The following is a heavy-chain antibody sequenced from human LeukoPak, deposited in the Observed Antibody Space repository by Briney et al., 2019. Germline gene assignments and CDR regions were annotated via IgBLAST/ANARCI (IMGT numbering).Heavy chain of an antibody. CDR3: ARLTSGWHSNFDY. J-gene: IGHJ4*02. D-gene: IGHD6-19*01. V-gene: IGHV5-51*01. CDR2: IYPGDSDT. Sequence: GESLKISCKGSGYTFTNYWIGWVRQMPGKGLEWMGIIYPGDSDTRYSPSFQGQVTISADKSISTAYLQWSSLKASDNAMYYCARLTSGWHSNFDYWGQGTLVTVSS. CDR1: GYTFTNYW.